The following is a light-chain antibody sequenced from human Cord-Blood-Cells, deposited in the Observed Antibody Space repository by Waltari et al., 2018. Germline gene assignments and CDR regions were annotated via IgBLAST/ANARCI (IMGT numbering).Light chain of an antibody. Sequence: DILMTQSPSSLSPSVGDRVTITCRASQSISSYLNWYQQKPGKAPKLLIYAASSLQSGVPSRFSGSGSGTDFTLTISSLQPEDFATYYCQQSYSTPYTFGQGTKLEIK. CDR3: QQSYSTPYT. CDR2: AAS. V-gene: IGKV1-39*01. CDR1: QSISSY. J-gene: IGKJ2*01.